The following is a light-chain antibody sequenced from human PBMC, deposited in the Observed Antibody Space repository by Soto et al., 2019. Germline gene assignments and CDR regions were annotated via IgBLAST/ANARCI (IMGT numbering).Light chain of an antibody. J-gene: IGKJ4*01. V-gene: IGKV1-12*01. CDR2: AAS. CDR1: QGITSW. Sequence: DIQMTQSPSSVYASVGDRVTITCRASQGITSWLAWYQQKPGRAPKLLIYAASSFQSGVPSRFSGSGSGRDFALTISSLQPEDVATYFGHQTSSFPLTVGGGPKVEIK. CDR3: HQTSSFPLT.